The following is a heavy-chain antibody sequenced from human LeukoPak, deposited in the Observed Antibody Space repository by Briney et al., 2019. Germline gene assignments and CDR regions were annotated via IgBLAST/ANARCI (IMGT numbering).Heavy chain of an antibody. J-gene: IGHJ4*02. CDR1: GFTFSSSG. Sequence: GSLRLSCAASGFTFSSSGMHWVRQAPGKGLAWVAFIGHEGSNKYYADSVKGRFTISRDDSKNTLYLQMNSLRAEDTAVYYCAKDGHWTFDYWGQGTLVTVSS. CDR2: IGHEGSNK. V-gene: IGHV3-30*02. CDR3: AKDGHWTFDY. D-gene: IGHD1-1*01.